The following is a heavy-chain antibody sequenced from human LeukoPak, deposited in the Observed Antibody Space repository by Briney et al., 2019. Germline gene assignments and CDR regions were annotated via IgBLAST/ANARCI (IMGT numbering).Heavy chain of an antibody. J-gene: IGHJ5*02. CDR3: IVFGDSNH. CDR2: IHTSGGT. CDR1: GLTGSHNY. D-gene: IGHD4-17*01. V-gene: IGHV3-53*01. Sequence: GGSLRLSCAASGLTGSHNYVSWVRQAPGKGLEWVSAIHTSGGTCYADSVKGRFTISRDTSKNTLYLQINSLRVEDTAVYYCIVFGDSNHWGQGTLVTVSS.